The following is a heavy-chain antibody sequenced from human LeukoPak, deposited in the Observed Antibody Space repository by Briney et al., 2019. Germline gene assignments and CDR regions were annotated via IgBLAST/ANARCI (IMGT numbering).Heavy chain of an antibody. CDR3: ARDPWYYDSSGYQFDY. D-gene: IGHD3-22*01. CDR1: GYTFTGYY. V-gene: IGHV1-2*06. Sequence: ASVKVSCKASGYTFTGYYMHWVRQAPGQGLEWMGRINPNSGGTNYAQKFQGRVTMTRDTSISTAYMELSRLRSDDTAVYYCARDPWYYDSSGYQFDYWGQGTLATVSS. J-gene: IGHJ4*02. CDR2: INPNSGGT.